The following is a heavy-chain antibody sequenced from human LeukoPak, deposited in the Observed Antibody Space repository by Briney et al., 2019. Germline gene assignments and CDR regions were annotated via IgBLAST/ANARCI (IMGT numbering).Heavy chain of an antibody. CDR2: ISSSSSYI. J-gene: IGHJ6*02. CDR1: GFTFSSYS. Sequence: GGSQRLSCAASGFTFSSYSMNWVRQAPGKGLEWVSSISSSSSYIYYADSVKGRFTISRDNAKNSLYLQMNSLRAEDTAVYYCARAWYDFWSGMDVWGQGTTVTVSS. CDR3: ARAWYDFWSGMDV. V-gene: IGHV3-21*01. D-gene: IGHD3-3*01.